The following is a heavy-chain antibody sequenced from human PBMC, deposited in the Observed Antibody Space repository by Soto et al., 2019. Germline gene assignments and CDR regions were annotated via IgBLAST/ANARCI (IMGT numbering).Heavy chain of an antibody. CDR1: GFTFSSYA. CDR3: ARVSGGDYHNCYMDV. J-gene: IGHJ6*03. CDR2: IWYDGSNK. D-gene: IGHD4-17*01. Sequence: QVQLVESGGGVVQPGRSLRLSCAASGFTFSSYAMHWVRQAPGKGLEWVTIIWYDGSNKNYADSVKGRFTISRDNSKNTVYLQMNSLRVEDTAVYYCARVSGGDYHNCYMDVWGKGTTVTVSS. V-gene: IGHV3-33*01.